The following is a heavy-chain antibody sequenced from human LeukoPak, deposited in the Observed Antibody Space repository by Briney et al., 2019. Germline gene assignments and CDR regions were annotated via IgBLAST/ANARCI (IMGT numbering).Heavy chain of an antibody. Sequence: PSETLSLTCAVSGGSISSGGYSWSWIRQPPGKGLEWIGYIYHSGSTYYNPSLKSRVTISVDRSKNQFSLKLSSVTAADTAVYYCARVREGGMTGYYVDAFDIWGQGTMVTVSS. CDR2: IYHSGST. V-gene: IGHV4-30-2*01. D-gene: IGHD3-9*01. CDR3: ARVREGGMTGYYVDAFDI. J-gene: IGHJ3*02. CDR1: GGSISSGGYS.